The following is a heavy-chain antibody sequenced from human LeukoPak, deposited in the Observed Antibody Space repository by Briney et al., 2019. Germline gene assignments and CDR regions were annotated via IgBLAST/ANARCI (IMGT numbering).Heavy chain of an antibody. J-gene: IGHJ1*01. Sequence: PGGSLRLSCAASGFTFSSYWMHWVRQAPGKGLVWVSRLNSDGSSTSYADSVKGRFPISRDNAKNTLYLQMHSLRAEDTAVYYCARDRYCSGGSCSTFQHWGQGTLVTVSS. CDR1: GFTFSSYW. D-gene: IGHD2-15*01. CDR3: ARDRYCSGGSCSTFQH. V-gene: IGHV3-74*01. CDR2: LNSDGSST.